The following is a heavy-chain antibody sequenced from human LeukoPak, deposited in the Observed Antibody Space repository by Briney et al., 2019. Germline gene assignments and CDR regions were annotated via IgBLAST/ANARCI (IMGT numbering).Heavy chain of an antibody. CDR3: ARHLDWAFDI. D-gene: IGHD3-9*01. J-gene: IGHJ3*02. Sequence: PGGSLRLSCAASGFTFSTYWMTWGRQAPGKGLEWVANINPDGSDTYYVDSVKGRFTISRDNAKNSLFLQMSRLRAEDTAVYYCARHLDWAFDIWGQGTMVTVSS. V-gene: IGHV3-7*01. CDR1: GFTFSTYW. CDR2: INPDGSDT.